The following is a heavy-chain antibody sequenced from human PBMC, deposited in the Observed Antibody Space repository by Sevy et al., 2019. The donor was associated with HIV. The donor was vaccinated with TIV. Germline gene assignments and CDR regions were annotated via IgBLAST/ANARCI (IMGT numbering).Heavy chain of an antibody. CDR3: AKGYCSGGSCPRDYYYYGMDV. CDR1: GFTFSSYA. J-gene: IGHJ6*02. V-gene: IGHV3-23*01. D-gene: IGHD2-15*01. Sequence: GGSLGLSCAASGFTFSSYAMNWVRQAPGKGLEWVSSISASGRSTYYADSVEGRFTISRDNSKNTLYLQMNSLRGDDTAVYYCAKGYCSGGSCPRDYYYYGMDVWGQGTTVTVSS. CDR2: ISASGRST.